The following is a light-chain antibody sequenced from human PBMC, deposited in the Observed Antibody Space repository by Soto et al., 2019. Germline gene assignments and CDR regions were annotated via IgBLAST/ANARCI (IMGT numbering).Light chain of an antibody. J-gene: IGLJ1*01. CDR3: AAWDDNLSTYV. CDR1: SSSIGTNF. Sequence: QSVLTHPPSASGTPVQRVSISCSGYSSSIGTNFVYWYQQLPGTAPKVLIHRNNQRPSGVPDRFSGSKYGTSASLAISGLRSEDEADYYCAAWDDNLSTYVFGSGTKVTVL. V-gene: IGLV1-47*02. CDR2: RNN.